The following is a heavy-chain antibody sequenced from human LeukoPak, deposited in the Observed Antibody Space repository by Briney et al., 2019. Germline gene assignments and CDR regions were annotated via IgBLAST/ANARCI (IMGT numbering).Heavy chain of an antibody. CDR1: GFTFSTYA. V-gene: IGHV3-30*02. CDR2: IRYDGSNK. J-gene: IGHJ4*02. D-gene: IGHD3-10*01. CDR3: ANQGPGWDGSGPFDY. Sequence: GGSLRLSCAASGFTFSTYAMSWVRQAPGKGLEWVAFIRYDGSNKYYADSVKGRFTISGDNSKNTLYLQMNSLRAEDTAVYYCANQGPGWDGSGPFDYWGQGTPVTVSS.